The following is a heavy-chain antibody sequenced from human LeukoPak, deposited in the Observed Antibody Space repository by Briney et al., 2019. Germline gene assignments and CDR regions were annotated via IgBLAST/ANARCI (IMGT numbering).Heavy chain of an antibody. J-gene: IGHJ5*02. CDR3: ASASIAARLFDP. V-gene: IGHV4-34*01. D-gene: IGHD6-6*01. CDR2: INHSGST. Sequence: PSETLSLTCAVYGGSFSGYYWSWIRQPPGKGLEWIGEINHSGSTNYNPSLKSRVTISVDTSKNQFSLKLSSVTAADTAVYYCASASIAARLFDPWGQGTLATVSS. CDR1: GGSFSGYY.